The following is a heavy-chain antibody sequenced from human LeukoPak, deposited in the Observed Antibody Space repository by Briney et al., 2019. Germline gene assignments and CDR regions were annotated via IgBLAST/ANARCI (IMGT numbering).Heavy chain of an antibody. CDR3: ARGRYCISGTCYNNWFDP. V-gene: IGHV1-2*02. D-gene: IGHD2-15*01. CDR2: INPNSGGT. Sequence: ASVKVSCKASGYRFIDYYMHWVRQAPGQGLEWLGWINPNSGGTDYAQKFQGRVTMTRDMSISTDYMELSGLRSDDTAMYYCARGRYCISGTCYNNWFDPWGQGTQVTVSS. CDR1: GYRFIDYY. J-gene: IGHJ5*02.